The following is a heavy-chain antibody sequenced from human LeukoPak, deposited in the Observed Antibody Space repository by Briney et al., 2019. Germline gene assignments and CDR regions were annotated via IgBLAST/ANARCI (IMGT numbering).Heavy chain of an antibody. J-gene: IGHJ2*01. CDR3: ARRLELQLYWYFDL. V-gene: IGHV4-59*01. D-gene: IGHD5-24*01. CDR1: GGSISSYY. CDR2: IYYSGST. Sequence: TSETLSLTCTVSGGSISSYYWSWIRQPPGKGLEWIGYIYYSGSTSYNPSLKSRVTISVDTSKNQFSLKLSSVTAADTAVYYCARRLELQLYWYFDLWGRGTLVTVSS.